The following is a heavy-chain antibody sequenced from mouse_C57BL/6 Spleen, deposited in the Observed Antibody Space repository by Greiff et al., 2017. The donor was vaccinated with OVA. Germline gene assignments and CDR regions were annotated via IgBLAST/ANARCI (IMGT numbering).Heavy chain of an antibody. J-gene: IGHJ1*03. CDR1: GYTFTSYW. D-gene: IGHD1-1*02. V-gene: IGHV1-55*01. CDR2: IYPGSGST. Sequence: QVQLQQPGAELVKPGASVKMSCKASGYTFTSYWITWVKQRPGQGLEWIGDIYPGSGSTNYNEKFKSKATLTVDNSSSTAYMQLSSLTSEDSAVYYCARRVDDYGYFDVWGTGTTVTVSS. CDR3: ARRVDDYGYFDV.